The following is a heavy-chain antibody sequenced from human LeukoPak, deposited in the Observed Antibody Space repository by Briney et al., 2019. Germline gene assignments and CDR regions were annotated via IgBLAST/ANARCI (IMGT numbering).Heavy chain of an antibody. CDR1: GGSISGFY. D-gene: IGHD3-10*01. V-gene: IGHV4-59*01. Sequence: PSETLSLTCTVSGGSISGFYWSWIRQPPGKALEWIAFIYYNGNTKYNPSFTSRVTVSVDTSKNQFSLRLNSVTAADTAVYYCARHYGSGTYPLDYWGQGTLVTVSS. CDR3: ARHYGSGTYPLDY. J-gene: IGHJ4*02. CDR2: IYYNGNT.